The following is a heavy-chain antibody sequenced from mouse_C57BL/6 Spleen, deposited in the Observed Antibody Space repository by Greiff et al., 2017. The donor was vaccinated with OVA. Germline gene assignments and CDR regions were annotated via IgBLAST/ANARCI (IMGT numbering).Heavy chain of an antibody. V-gene: IGHV14-3*01. D-gene: IGHD1-1*01. CDR2: IDPANGNT. CDR3: VITTVVSPLNFDV. CDR1: GFNIKNTY. Sequence: VQLQQSVAELVRPGASVKLSCTVSGFNIKNTYMHWVKQSPEQGLEWIGMIDPANGNTKYAPKFQGKATSTADTSSNTAYLQLSSLTSEDTAIYYCVITTVVSPLNFDVGGTGTTVNVSS. J-gene: IGHJ1*03.